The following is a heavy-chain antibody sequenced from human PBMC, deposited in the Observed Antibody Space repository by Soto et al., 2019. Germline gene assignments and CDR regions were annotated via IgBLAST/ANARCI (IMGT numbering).Heavy chain of an antibody. J-gene: IGHJ4*02. CDR1: GFTFSSYG. CDR3: AKEGGLSGSYYISSSYYFDY. Sequence: QVQLVESGGGVVQPGRSLRLSCVASGFTFSSYGMHWVRQAPGKGLEWGAIISYDGSNTYYADYVKGRFTISRDNSKNTLYLQMNSLRAEDTSVYYCAKEGGLSGSYYISSSYYFDYWGQGTLVTVSS. D-gene: IGHD1-26*01. V-gene: IGHV3-30*18. CDR2: ISYDGSNT.